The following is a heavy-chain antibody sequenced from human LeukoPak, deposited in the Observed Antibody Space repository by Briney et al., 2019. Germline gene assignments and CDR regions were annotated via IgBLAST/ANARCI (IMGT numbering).Heavy chain of an antibody. CDR1: GCSISSYY. D-gene: IGHD3-9*01. CDR3: AKAGADRVLRHFDWSAWE. J-gene: IGHJ4*02. CDR2: ISGSGGTT. Sequence: ETLSLTCTVSGCSISSYYWSWVRQAPGKGLEWVSGISGSGGTTNYAESVKGRFTISRDNSKNTLYLQMSSLRAEDTAVYYCAKAGADRVLRHFDWSAWEWGQGTLVTVSS. V-gene: IGHV3-23*01.